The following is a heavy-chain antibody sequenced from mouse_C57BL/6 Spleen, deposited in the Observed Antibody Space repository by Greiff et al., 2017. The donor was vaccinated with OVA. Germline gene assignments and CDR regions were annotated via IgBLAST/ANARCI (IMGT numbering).Heavy chain of an antibody. D-gene: IGHD2-10*02. CDR2: ISAGGSDT. V-gene: IGHV5-4*01. J-gene: IGHJ3*01. Sequence: EVKLVESGGGLVKPGGSLKLSCAASGFTFSSYAMSWVRQTPDKRLAWVATISAGGSDTYYPDNVKGRITISRDNAKNNLSLQMSDLESEDTAMYYCAREEGYDIFAYWGQGTLVTVSA. CDR1: GFTFSSYA. CDR3: AREEGYDIFAY.